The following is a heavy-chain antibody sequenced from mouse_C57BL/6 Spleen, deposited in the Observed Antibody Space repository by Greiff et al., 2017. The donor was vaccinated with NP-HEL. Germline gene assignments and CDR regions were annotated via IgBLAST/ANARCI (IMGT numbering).Heavy chain of an antibody. V-gene: IGHV1-50*01. CDR2: IDPSDSYT. Sequence: QVQLQQPGAELVKPGASVKLSCKASGYTFTSYWMQWVKQRPGQGLEWIGEIDPSDSYTNYNQKFKGKATLTVDTSSSTAYMQLSSLTSEDSAVYYCARGADYGSSYEGFAYWGQGTLVTVSA. CDR3: ARGADYGSSYEGFAY. CDR1: GYTFTSYW. J-gene: IGHJ3*01. D-gene: IGHD1-1*01.